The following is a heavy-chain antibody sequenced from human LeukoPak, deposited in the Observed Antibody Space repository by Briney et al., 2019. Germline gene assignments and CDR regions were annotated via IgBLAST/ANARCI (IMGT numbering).Heavy chain of an antibody. D-gene: IGHD3-10*01. V-gene: IGHV3-30-3*01. CDR1: GFTFSSYA. Sequence: GGSLRLSCAASGFTFSSYAMHWVRQAPGKGLEWVAVISYDGSNKYYADSVKGRFTISRDNSKNTLYLQMNSLRAEDTAVYYCARDYYYGSGSYYAFDYWGQGTLVTVSS. CDR3: ARDYYYGSGSYYAFDY. J-gene: IGHJ4*02. CDR2: ISYDGSNK.